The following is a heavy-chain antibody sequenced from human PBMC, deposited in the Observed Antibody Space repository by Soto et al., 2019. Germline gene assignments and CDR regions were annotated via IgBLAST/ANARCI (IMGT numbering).Heavy chain of an antibody. V-gene: IGHV1-46*01. CDR2: INPSGGST. CDR1: GYTFTSYY. J-gene: IGHJ6*02. Sequence: ASVKVSCKASGYTFTSYYMHWMRQAPGQGLEWMGIINPSGGSTSYAQKFQGRVTMTRDTSTSTVYMELSSLRSEDTAVYYCARVRDPNYYYYGMDVWGQGTTXXVSS. CDR3: ARVRDPNYYYYGMDV. D-gene: IGHD2-21*02.